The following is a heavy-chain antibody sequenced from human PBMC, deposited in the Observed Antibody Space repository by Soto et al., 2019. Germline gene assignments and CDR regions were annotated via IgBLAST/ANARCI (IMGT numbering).Heavy chain of an antibody. CDR1: GLPLTTKEVG. V-gene: IGHV2-5*01. D-gene: IGHD6-6*01. J-gene: IGHJ3*02. CDR3: ARRRAARLAFAFDI. CDR2: IYWSGDE. Sequence: LTVSFCGLPLTTKEVGVGWIRQAPGNALEWRENIYWSGDEHYRPSLGRRLSITKETSVNYVVLTMTNMDPVDTVSYYSARRRAARLAFAFDIWGQGTLVTVSS.